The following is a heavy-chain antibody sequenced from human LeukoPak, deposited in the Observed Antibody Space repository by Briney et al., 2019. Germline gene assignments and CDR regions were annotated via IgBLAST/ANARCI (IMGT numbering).Heavy chain of an antibody. V-gene: IGHV3-48*01. J-gene: IGHJ5*02. CDR1: GFTFSSYS. Sequence: GGSLRLSCAASGFTFSSYSMNWVRQAPGKGLEWVSYIRSSSSTTYYADSVKGRFTISRDDAKSSLYLQMNDLRAEDTAVYYCVRDYDSWGQGTLVSVSS. CDR3: VRDYDS. D-gene: IGHD3-16*01. CDR2: IRSSSSTT.